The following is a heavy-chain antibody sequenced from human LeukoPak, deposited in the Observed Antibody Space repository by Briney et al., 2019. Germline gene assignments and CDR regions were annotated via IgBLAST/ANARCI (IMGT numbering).Heavy chain of an antibody. D-gene: IGHD5-18*01. CDR1: GGSISSGNYH. V-gene: IGHV4-39*07. Sequence: SETLSLTCTVSGGSISSGNYHWAWMRQPPGKGPEWIGSMFYSGSTYYNPSLKSRVTISVDTSKNQFSLKLSSVTAVDTAVYYCARYSYGYYYFDYWGQGTLVTVSS. J-gene: IGHJ4*02. CDR3: ARYSYGYYYFDY. CDR2: MFYSGST.